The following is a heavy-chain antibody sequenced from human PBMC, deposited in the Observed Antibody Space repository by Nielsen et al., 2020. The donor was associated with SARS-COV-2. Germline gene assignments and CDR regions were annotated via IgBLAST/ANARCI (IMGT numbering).Heavy chain of an antibody. V-gene: IGHV3-30-3*01. CDR1: GLTFSSYA. CDR3: ARDGSGSYYYPYFDY. J-gene: IGHJ4*02. D-gene: IGHD3-10*01. Sequence: GESLKISCAASGLTFSSYAMHWVRQAPGKGLEWVAVISYDGSNKYYADSVKGRFTISRDNSKNTLYLQMNSLRAEDTAVYYCARDGSGSYYYPYFDYWGQGTLVTVSS. CDR2: ISYDGSNK.